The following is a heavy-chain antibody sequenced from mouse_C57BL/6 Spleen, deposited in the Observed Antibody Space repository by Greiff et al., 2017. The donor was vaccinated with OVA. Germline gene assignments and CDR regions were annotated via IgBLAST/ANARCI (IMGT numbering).Heavy chain of an antibody. CDR1: GFNIKDDY. Sequence: EVQLQESGAELVRPGASVKLSCTASGFNIKDDYMHWVKQRPEQGLEWIGWIDPENGDTEYASKFQGKATITADTSSNTAYLQLSSLTSEDTAVYYCTTEEIAYWGQGTLVTVSA. CDR3: TTEEIAY. V-gene: IGHV14-4*01. CDR2: IDPENGDT. J-gene: IGHJ3*01.